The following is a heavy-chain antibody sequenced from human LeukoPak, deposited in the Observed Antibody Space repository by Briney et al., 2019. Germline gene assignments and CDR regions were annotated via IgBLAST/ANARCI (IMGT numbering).Heavy chain of an antibody. J-gene: IGHJ4*02. CDR1: GFAFRSFD. CDR2: LSGSGDTT. D-gene: IGHD3-22*01. V-gene: IGHV3-23*01. CDR3: AKDRSLTLPTFERSGYYYY. Sequence: GGSLRLSCAASGFAFRSFDMSWVRQAPGKGLEWVSSLSGSGDTTYYADSVKGRFTISRDNSNNTLYLQMNSLRAEDTALYYCAKDRSLTLPTFERSGYYYYWGQGTLVTVSS.